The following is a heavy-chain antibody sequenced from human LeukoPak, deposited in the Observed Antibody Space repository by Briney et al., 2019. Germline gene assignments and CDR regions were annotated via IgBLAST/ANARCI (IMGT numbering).Heavy chain of an antibody. CDR3: ARAAQYCSGGSCYSDSDYYYYGMDV. D-gene: IGHD2-15*01. Sequence: SETLSLTCTVSGGSISSYYWSWIRQPPGKGLEWIGYIYYSGSTNYNPSLKSRVTISVDTSKNQFSLKLSSVTAADTAVYYCARAAQYCSGGSCYSDSDYYYYGMDVWGQGTTVTVSS. CDR2: IYYSGST. CDR1: GGSISSYY. V-gene: IGHV4-59*12. J-gene: IGHJ6*02.